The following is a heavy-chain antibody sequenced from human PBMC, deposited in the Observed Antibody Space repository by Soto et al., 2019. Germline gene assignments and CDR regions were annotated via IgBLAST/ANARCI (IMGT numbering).Heavy chain of an antibody. D-gene: IGHD2-15*01. CDR2: INAGNGNT. J-gene: IGHJ4*02. V-gene: IGHV1-3*01. Sequence: QVQLVQSGAEVKKPGASVKVSCKASGYTFTSYAMHWVRQAPGQRREWMGWINAGNGNTKYSQKFQGRVTITRDTSASTAYMELSSLRSEDTAVYYCARGGRRGYCSGGSCYSPDYWGQGTLVTVSS. CDR1: GYTFTSYA. CDR3: ARGGRRGYCSGGSCYSPDY.